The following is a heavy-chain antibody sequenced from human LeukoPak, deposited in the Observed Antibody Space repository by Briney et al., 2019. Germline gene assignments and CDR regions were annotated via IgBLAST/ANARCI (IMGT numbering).Heavy chain of an antibody. CDR2: IYTSGST. CDR1: GGSISSYY. J-gene: IGHJ5*02. D-gene: IGHD1/OR15-1a*01. CDR3: ASGGEQLWPYEPFSS. V-gene: IGHV4-4*09. Sequence: SETLSLTCTVSGGSISSYYWSWIRQPPGKGLEWIGYIYTSGSTNYNPSLKSRVTISVDTSKNQFSLKLSSVTAADTALYYCASGGEQLWPYEPFSSWGQGTLVTVSS.